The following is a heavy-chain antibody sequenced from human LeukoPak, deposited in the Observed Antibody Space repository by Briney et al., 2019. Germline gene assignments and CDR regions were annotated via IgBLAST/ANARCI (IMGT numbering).Heavy chain of an antibody. V-gene: IGHV1-69*05. CDR3: ARGNCSSTSCYLWFDP. J-gene: IGHJ5*02. Sequence: GSSVKVSCKASGCTFSSYAISWVRQAPGQGLEWMGGIIPIFGTANYAQKFQGRVTITTDESTSTAYMELSSLRSEDTAVYYCARGNCSSTSCYLWFDPWGQGTLVTVSS. CDR2: IIPIFGTA. D-gene: IGHD2-2*01. CDR1: GCTFSSYA.